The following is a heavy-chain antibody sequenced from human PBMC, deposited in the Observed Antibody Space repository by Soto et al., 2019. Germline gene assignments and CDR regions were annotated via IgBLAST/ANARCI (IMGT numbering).Heavy chain of an antibody. D-gene: IGHD2-21*02. Sequence: SVKVSCKASGGTFSSYAISWVRQAPGQGLEWMGGIIPIFGTANYAQKFQGRVTITADESTSTAYMELSSLRSEGTAVYYCARNYELTVGGSLVTANLPRSLNADYYYYGMDVWGQGTTVTVYS. J-gene: IGHJ6*02. CDR1: GGTFSSYA. CDR3: ARNYELTVGGSLVTANLPRSLNADYYYYGMDV. V-gene: IGHV1-69*13. CDR2: IIPIFGTA.